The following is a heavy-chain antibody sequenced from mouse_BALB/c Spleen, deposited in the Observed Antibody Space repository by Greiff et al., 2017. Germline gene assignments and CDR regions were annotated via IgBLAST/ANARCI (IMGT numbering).Heavy chain of an antibody. Sequence: VMLVESGPGLVQPSQSLSITCTVSGFSLTSYGVHWVRQSPGKGLEWLGVIWSGGSTDYNAAFISRLSISKDNSKSQVFFKMNSLQTDDTAMYYCAREGVPRFAYWGQGTLVTVSA. J-gene: IGHJ3*01. CDR3: AREGVPRFAY. CDR2: IWSGGST. V-gene: IGHV2-2*01. CDR1: GFSLTSYG. D-gene: IGHD2-14*01.